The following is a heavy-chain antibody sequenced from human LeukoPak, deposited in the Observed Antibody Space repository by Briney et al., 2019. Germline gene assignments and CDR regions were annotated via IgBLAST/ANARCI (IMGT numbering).Heavy chain of an antibody. Sequence: SETLSLTCTVSGGSISTFYWSWTRQPPGKGLEWIGYIYYSGNTNYNPSLKSRVAISVDTSNNQFSLNLNFVTAADTAVYYCARGSRGDGAAFDIWGQGTLVTVSS. J-gene: IGHJ3*02. CDR1: GGSISTFY. CDR3: ARGSRGDGAAFDI. CDR2: IYYSGNT. V-gene: IGHV4-59*01. D-gene: IGHD7-27*01.